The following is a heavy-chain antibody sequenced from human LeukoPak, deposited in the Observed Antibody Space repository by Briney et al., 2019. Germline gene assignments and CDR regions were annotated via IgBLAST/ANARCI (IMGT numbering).Heavy chain of an antibody. CDR2: INPSGGST. V-gene: IGHV1-46*01. J-gene: IGHJ4*02. CDR3: ARDHYHKIHSVMVTAPDY. D-gene: IGHD2-21*02. Sequence: ASVKVSCKASGYTFTSYYMHWVRQAPGQGLEWMGIINPSGGSTSYAQKFQGRVTMTRDTSTSTVYMELSSLRSEDTAVYYCARDHYHKIHSVMVTAPDYWGQGTLVIVSS. CDR1: GYTFTSYY.